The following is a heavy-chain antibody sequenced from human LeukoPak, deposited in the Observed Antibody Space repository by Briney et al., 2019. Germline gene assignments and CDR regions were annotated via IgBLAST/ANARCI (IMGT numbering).Heavy chain of an antibody. V-gene: IGHV5-51*01. J-gene: IGHJ4*02. Sequence: GESLKISCKGSGYSFTSYWIGWVRQMPGKGLEWMGIIYPGDSDTRYSPSFQGQVTISADKSISTAYLQWSSLKASDTAMYYCARHAVRNYYGSGSYYNIDYWGQGTLVTVSS. CDR3: ARHAVRNYYGSGSYYNIDY. D-gene: IGHD3-10*01. CDR1: GYSFTSYW. CDR2: IYPGDSDT.